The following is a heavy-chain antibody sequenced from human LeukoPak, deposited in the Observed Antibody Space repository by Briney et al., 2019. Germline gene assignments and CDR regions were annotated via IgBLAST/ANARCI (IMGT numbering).Heavy chain of an antibody. Sequence: SETLSLTCTVSGGSISSSSYYWGWIRQPPGKGLEWIGSIYYSGSTYYNPSLKSRLTISLDTSKNQFSLQVNSVTAADTAVYYCARDRSGSYFDYWGQGTLVTVSS. D-gene: IGHD3-3*01. J-gene: IGHJ4*02. V-gene: IGHV4-39*07. CDR2: IYYSGST. CDR1: GGSISSSSYY. CDR3: ARDRSGSYFDY.